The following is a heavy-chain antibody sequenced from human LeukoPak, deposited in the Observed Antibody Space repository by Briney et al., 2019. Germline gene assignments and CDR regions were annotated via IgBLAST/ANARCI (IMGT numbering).Heavy chain of an antibody. V-gene: IGHV1-69*05. Sequence: GASVKVSCKASGGTFTSYAISWVRQAPGQGLEWMGGIIPIFGTANYAQKFQGRVTITTDESTSTAYMELSSLRSEDTAVYYCARSQSSITIFGVVTTNWFDPWGQGTLVTVSS. CDR2: IIPIFGTA. CDR1: GGTFTSYA. D-gene: IGHD3-3*01. CDR3: ARSQSSITIFGVVTTNWFDP. J-gene: IGHJ5*02.